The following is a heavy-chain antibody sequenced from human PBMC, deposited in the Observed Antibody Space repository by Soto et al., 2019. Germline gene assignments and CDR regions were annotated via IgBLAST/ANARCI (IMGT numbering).Heavy chain of an antibody. V-gene: IGHV1-24*01. CDR3: ATVAYCSGGSCPDY. CDR2: FDPEDGET. J-gene: IGHJ4*02. D-gene: IGHD2-15*01. Sequence: ASVKVSCKVSGYTLTELSMHWVRQAPGKGLEWMGGFDPEDGETIYAQKFQGRVTMTEDTSTDTAYMELSSLRSEDTAVYYCATVAYCSGGSCPDYWGQGTLVTVSS. CDR1: GYTLTELS.